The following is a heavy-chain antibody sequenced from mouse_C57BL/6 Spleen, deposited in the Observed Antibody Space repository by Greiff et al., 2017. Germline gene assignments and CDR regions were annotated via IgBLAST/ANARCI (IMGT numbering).Heavy chain of an antibody. CDR1: GYSITSGYY. CDR2: ISYDGSN. J-gene: IGHJ1*03. V-gene: IGHV3-6*01. Sequence: VQLQQSGPGLVKPSPSLYLTCSVTGYSITSGYYWNWIRQFPGNKLEWVGYISYDGSNNYNPTLKNRISITRDTSQIQFCLKLNSVTPEDTASYYCAGVRYYGSSYEGGYFDVWGKGTPVTVSA. D-gene: IGHD1-1*01. CDR3: AGVRYYGSSYEGGYFDV.